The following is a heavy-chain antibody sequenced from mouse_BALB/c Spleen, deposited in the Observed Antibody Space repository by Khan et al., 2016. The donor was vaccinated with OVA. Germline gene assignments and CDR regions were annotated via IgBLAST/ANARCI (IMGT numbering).Heavy chain of an antibody. D-gene: IGHD2-1*01. CDR2: INPSTGYT. J-gene: IGHJ3*01. CDR3: ARGYYAPAWFAY. CDR1: GYTFTSYW. Sequence: QIQLVQSGAELAKPGASVKMSCKASGYTFTSYWMHWVKQRPGQGLEWIGYINPSTGYTEYNQKFKDKATLTADKSSNTAYMQLSSLTSEDSAVYYCARGYYAPAWFAYWGQVTLVTVSA. V-gene: IGHV1-7*01.